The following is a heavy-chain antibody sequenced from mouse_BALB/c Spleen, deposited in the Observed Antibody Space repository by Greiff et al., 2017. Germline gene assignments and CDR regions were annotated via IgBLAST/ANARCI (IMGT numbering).Heavy chain of an antibody. CDR1: GFNIKDTY. J-gene: IGHJ2*01. CDR2: IDPANGNT. V-gene: IGHV14-3*02. Sequence: EVKVEESGAELVKPGASVKLSCTASGFNIKDTYMHWVKHRPEQGLEWIGRIDPANGNTKYDPKFQGKATITADTSSNTAYLQLSSLTSEDTAVYYCARYYGSRSDYWGQGTTLTVSS. D-gene: IGHD1-1*01. CDR3: ARYYGSRSDY.